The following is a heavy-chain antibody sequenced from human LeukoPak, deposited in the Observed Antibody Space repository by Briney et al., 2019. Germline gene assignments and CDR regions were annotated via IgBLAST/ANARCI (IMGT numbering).Heavy chain of an antibody. D-gene: IGHD2-21*02. CDR3: AADGATYCDGDCFDL. CDR2: IVVGSGNT. Sequence: GASVMVSCKASGFTSTNSAMQWVRQTRGQRLEWIGWIVVGSGNTNYAQKFQERVTITRDMSTSTAYMEVSSLRSEDTAMYYCAADGATYCDGDCFDLWGQGTPVTVSS. V-gene: IGHV1-58*02. CDR1: GFTSTNSA. J-gene: IGHJ4*02.